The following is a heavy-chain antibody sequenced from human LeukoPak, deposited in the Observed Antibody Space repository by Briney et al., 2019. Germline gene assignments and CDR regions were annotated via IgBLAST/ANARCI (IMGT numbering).Heavy chain of an antibody. Sequence: GGSLRLSCAASGFTFSGCWMHWVRQGPGKGLVWVSGIRSDGRITMYADSVKGRFTISRDNAKNTLYLQMNSLRAEDTAVYYCTRDTKYLDYWGQGTLVTVSS. D-gene: IGHD3-3*01. CDR3: TRDTKYLDY. J-gene: IGHJ4*02. V-gene: IGHV3-74*03. CDR1: GFTFSGCW. CDR2: IRSDGRIT.